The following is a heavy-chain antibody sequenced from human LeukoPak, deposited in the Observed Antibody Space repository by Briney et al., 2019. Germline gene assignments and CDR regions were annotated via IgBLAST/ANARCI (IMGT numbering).Heavy chain of an antibody. CDR3: ARGRELLWFGESIYYFDY. V-gene: IGHV1-2*04. J-gene: IGHJ4*02. D-gene: IGHD3-10*01. CDR2: INPNSGGT. CDR1: GYTFTGYY. Sequence: ASVKVSCKASGYTFTGYYMHWVRQAPGQGLEWMGWINPNSGGTNYAQKFQGWVTMTRDTSISTAYMELSRLRSDDTAVYYCARGRELLWFGESIYYFDYWGQGTLVTVSS.